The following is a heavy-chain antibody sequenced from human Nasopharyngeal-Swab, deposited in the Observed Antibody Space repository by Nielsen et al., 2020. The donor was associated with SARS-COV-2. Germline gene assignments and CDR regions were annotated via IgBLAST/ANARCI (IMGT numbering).Heavy chain of an antibody. Sequence: GESPKTPRAASGFTLSGSAMHWVRQASGKGLEWVGRIRSKANSYATAYAASVKGRFTISRDDSKNTAYLQMNSLKTEDTAVYYCTRGPPYTDTYWDAFDIWGQGTMVSVSS. J-gene: IGHJ3*02. CDR1: GFTLSGSA. CDR2: IRSKANSYAT. D-gene: IGHD2-8*02. CDR3: TRGPPYTDTYWDAFDI. V-gene: IGHV3-73*01.